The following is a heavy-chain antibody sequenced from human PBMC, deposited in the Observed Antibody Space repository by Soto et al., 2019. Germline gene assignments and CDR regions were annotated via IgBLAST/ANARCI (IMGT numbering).Heavy chain of an antibody. Sequence: QVQLQESGPGLVKPSQTLSLTCTVSGGSISIGVYYWNWIRQHPGKGLEWIGYTYHTGSTYYNPSLESRVTISVDPSNNQFSLKLSSVTAADTAVYYCARIGNPDASLYFDYWGQGTLVTVSS. J-gene: IGHJ4*02. CDR1: GGSISIGVYY. V-gene: IGHV4-31*03. D-gene: IGHD2-2*01. CDR3: ARIGNPDASLYFDY. CDR2: TYHTGST.